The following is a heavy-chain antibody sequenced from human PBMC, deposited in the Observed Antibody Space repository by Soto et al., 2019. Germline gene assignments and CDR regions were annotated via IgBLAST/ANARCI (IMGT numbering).Heavy chain of an antibody. D-gene: IGHD3-10*01. J-gene: IGHJ4*02. Sequence: EVQLLESGGDLVQPGGSLRLSCAASGFTFSKYAMTWARQAPGKGLEWVSAISGSGYNSYYADSVDGRFTISRDNSKNTLFLQMDSLRVEDTAVYYCANWFEGSSLYFDYWGQGTLVTVSS. CDR2: ISGSGYNS. CDR1: GFTFSKYA. CDR3: ANWFEGSSLYFDY. V-gene: IGHV3-23*01.